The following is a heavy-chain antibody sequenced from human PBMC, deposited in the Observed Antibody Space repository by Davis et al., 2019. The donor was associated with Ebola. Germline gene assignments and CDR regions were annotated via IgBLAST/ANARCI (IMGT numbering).Heavy chain of an antibody. CDR3: AKDWGYMVRGVMIDY. CDR1: GVTFSSHW. J-gene: IGHJ4*02. D-gene: IGHD3-10*01. V-gene: IGHV3-74*01. CDR2: INGDGSRT. Sequence: GESLKISCAASGVTFSSHWMHWVRQAPGKGLVWVSRINGDGSRTGYADSVKGRFTISRDNAKNTLYLQMNSLRAEDTAVYYCAKDWGYMVRGVMIDYWGQGTLVTVSS.